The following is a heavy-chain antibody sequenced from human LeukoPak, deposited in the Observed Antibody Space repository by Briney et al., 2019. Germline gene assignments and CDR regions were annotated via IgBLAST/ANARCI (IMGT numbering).Heavy chain of an antibody. CDR1: GFTFSNYD. CDR3: AKDKRYSGSYYDY. CDR2: IRYDGSDK. D-gene: IGHD1-26*01. Sequence: PGGSLRLSCATSGFTFSNYDMHWVRQAPGKGLEWVAFIRYDGSDKYYADSVKGRFTISRDNSKNTLYLQMNSLRAEDTALYYCAKDKRYSGSYYDYWGQGTLVTVSS. J-gene: IGHJ4*02. V-gene: IGHV3-30*02.